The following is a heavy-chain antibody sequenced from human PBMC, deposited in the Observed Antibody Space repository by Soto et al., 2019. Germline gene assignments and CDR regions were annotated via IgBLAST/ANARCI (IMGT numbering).Heavy chain of an antibody. CDR3: AKSPVSVLRFLDWLFQHGMDV. D-gene: IGHD3-3*01. Sequence: GGALRLSCADSGFTFSSYGMHWVRQAPGKGLEWVAVISYDGSNKYYADSVKGRFTISRDNSKNTLYLQMNSLRAEDTAVYYCAKSPVSVLRFLDWLFQHGMDVWGQGNTVTVSS. CDR1: GFTFSSYG. V-gene: IGHV3-30*18. CDR2: ISYDGSNK. J-gene: IGHJ6*02.